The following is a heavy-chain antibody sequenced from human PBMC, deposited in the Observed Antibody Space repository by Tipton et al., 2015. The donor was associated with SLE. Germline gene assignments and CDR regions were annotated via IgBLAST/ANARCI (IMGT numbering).Heavy chain of an antibody. CDR2: IFHSGDV. Sequence: TLSLTCSVSGSSISSYHWGWIRQPPGKGLEWMGSIFHSGDVYYNPSVKSRVTISIETSKNQFSLKLSSVTAADTAVYYCASGEWRVTTAAVDYWGQGTLVTVSS. V-gene: IGHV4-38-2*01. D-gene: IGHD4-17*01. J-gene: IGHJ4*02. CDR3: ASGEWRVTTAAVDY. CDR1: GSSISSYH.